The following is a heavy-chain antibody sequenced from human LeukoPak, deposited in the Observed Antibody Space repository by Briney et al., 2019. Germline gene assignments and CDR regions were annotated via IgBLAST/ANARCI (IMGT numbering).Heavy chain of an antibody. V-gene: IGHV4-59*01. J-gene: IGHJ6*02. CDR1: GGSISSYC. Sequence: SETLSLTCTVSGGSISSYCWSWIRQPPGKGLEWIGYIYYSGSTNYNPSLKSRVTISVDTSKNQFSLKLSSVTAADTAVYYCARDNPPYCSGGSCYSSNYYYGMDVWGQGTTVTVSS. CDR2: IYYSGST. CDR3: ARDNPPYCSGGSCYSSNYYYGMDV. D-gene: IGHD2-15*01.